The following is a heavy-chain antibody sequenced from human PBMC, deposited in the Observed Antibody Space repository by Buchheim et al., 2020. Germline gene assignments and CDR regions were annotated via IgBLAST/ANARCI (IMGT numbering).Heavy chain of an antibody. CDR3: ATLDSGSYLDY. D-gene: IGHD1-26*01. J-gene: IGHJ4*02. Sequence: EAQLVESGGGLVQPGGSLRLSCAASEFTFSNSWMNWVRQAPGKGLVWVSTIKPDGIGTSYADSVKGRFAISRDNAKNTLYLQMNSLRAEDTAVYYCATLDSGSYLDYWGQGTL. CDR2: IKPDGIGT. V-gene: IGHV3-74*01. CDR1: EFTFSNSW.